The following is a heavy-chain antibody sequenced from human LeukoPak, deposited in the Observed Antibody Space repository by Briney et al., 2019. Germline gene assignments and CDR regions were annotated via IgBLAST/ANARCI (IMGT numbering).Heavy chain of an antibody. CDR2: ISGGGGST. CDR3: AKFVSGWYAGDY. CDR1: GFTFSSYA. D-gene: IGHD6-19*01. V-gene: IGHV3-23*01. Sequence: PGGSLRLSCAASGFTFSSYAMTWVRQAPGKGLEWVSGISGGGGSTYYADSVKGRFTISRDNSKNTLYLQMNSLRAEDTAVYYCAKFVSGWYAGDYWGQGTLVTVSS. J-gene: IGHJ4*02.